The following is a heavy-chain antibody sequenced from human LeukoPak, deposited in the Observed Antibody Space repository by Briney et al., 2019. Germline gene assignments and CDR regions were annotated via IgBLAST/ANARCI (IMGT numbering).Heavy chain of an antibody. J-gene: IGHJ4*02. D-gene: IGHD4-23*01. CDR1: GFTFSNYA. CDR3: ARVGYGGYSLPADY. Sequence: GGSLRLSCVISGFTFSNYAMHWVRQAPGKGLEWVAVIWYDGSNKYYADSVRGRFTISRDDSRNTLYLQMNSLRAEDTALYYCARVGYGGYSLPADYWGQGTLVRVSA. V-gene: IGHV3-33*01. CDR2: IWYDGSNK.